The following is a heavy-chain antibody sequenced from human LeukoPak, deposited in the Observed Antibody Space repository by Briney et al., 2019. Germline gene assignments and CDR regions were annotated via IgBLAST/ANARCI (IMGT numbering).Heavy chain of an antibody. V-gene: IGHV6-1*01. D-gene: IGHD1-14*01. Sequence: SQTLSLTCAIFGDSVSSNSAAWNWIRQSPSRGLEWLGRTYYRSTWYDDYAVSVTSRITINPDTSKNQFSLQLNSVTPEDTAMYHCARGNRLIFDFWGQGTLVTVSS. J-gene: IGHJ4*02. CDR3: ARGNRLIFDF. CDR1: GDSVSSNSAA. CDR2: TYYRSTWYD.